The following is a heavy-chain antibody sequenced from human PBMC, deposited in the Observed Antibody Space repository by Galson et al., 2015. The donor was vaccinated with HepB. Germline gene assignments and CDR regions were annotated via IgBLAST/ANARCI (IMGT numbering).Heavy chain of an antibody. D-gene: IGHD3-3*01. CDR1: GGTFSSYA. J-gene: IGHJ6*02. Sequence: SVKVSCKASGGTFSSYAISWVRQAPGQGLEWMGGIIPIFGTANYAQKFQGRVTITADESTSTAYMELSSLRSEDTAVYYCARDRFTIFGYYYYGMDVWGQGTTVTVSS. CDR2: IIPIFGTA. V-gene: IGHV1-69*13. CDR3: ARDRFTIFGYYYYGMDV.